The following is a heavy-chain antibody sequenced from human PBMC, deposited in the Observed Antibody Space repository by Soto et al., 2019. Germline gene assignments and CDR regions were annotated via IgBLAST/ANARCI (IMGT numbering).Heavy chain of an antibody. D-gene: IGHD5-18*01. Sequence: QITLKESGPTLVKPTQTLTLTCTFAGFSLSTSGVGVGWIRQPPGKALEWLALIYWDDDKRYSPSLKSRLTITKDTSKNQVVLTMTNMDPVDTATYYGAHVDTVRTVDYWGQGTLVTVSS. V-gene: IGHV2-5*02. CDR3: AHVDTVRTVDY. CDR2: IYWDDDK. CDR1: GFSLSTSGVG. J-gene: IGHJ4*02.